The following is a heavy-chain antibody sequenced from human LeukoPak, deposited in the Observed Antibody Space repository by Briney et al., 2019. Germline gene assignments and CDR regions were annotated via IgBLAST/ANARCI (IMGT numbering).Heavy chain of an antibody. J-gene: IGHJ4*02. Sequence: SGPTLVNPTQTLTLTCTFSGFSLSTSGVGVGWIRQPPGKALEWLALIYWDDDKRYGPSLKSRLTITKDTSKNQVVLTMTNLDPVDTATYYCVYSTYYYDSCDYWGQGTLVTVSS. V-gene: IGHV2-5*05. CDR1: GFSLSTSGVG. D-gene: IGHD3-22*01. CDR2: IYWDDDK. CDR3: VYSTYYYDSCDY.